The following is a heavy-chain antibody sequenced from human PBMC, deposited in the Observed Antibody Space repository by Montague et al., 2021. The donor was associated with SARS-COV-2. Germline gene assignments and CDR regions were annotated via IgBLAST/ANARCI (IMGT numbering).Heavy chain of an antibody. D-gene: IGHD3-22*01. J-gene: IGHJ3*01. V-gene: IGHV4-39*02. Sequence: SETLPLTCTVSGGSITNNIDYWAWIRQPPGKGLEWIGSIYYTGNTYYNPSLKSRVTISVVTSKNHFTLKLSSVTAAETAVYYCARLKRYFDSSGSSSAFDFWGQGTKVTVSS. CDR3: ARLKRYFDSSGSSSAFDF. CDR2: IYYTGNT. CDR1: GGSITNNIDY.